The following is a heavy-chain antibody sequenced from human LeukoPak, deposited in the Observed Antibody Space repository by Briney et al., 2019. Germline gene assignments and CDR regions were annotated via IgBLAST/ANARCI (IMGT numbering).Heavy chain of an antibody. Sequence: GGSLRLSCAASGFTFSSYGMHWVRQAPGKGLEWVAFIRDAKNDEYYVESVKGRFTISRDNSKNSLYLQMNSLRREDTGLYYCARSRAPTADPDAFDVWGQGTMVTVSS. J-gene: IGHJ3*01. CDR1: GFTFSSYG. D-gene: IGHD1-14*01. V-gene: IGHV3-30*02. CDR2: IRDAKNDE. CDR3: ARSRAPTADPDAFDV.